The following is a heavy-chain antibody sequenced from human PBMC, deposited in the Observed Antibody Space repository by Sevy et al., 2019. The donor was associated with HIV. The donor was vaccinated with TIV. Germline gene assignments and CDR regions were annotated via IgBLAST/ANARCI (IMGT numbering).Heavy chain of an antibody. V-gene: IGHV4-59*11. J-gene: IGHJ4*02. D-gene: IGHD3-22*01. CDR2: IYYSGTT. CDR1: DGSITSHY. Sequence: SETLSLTCTVSDGSITSHYWSWIRQPPGKGLEWIGYIYYSGTTNYDPSLKSRVTFSVDTSRYQFSLKLSSVTAADTAVYYCASGGYYHALDYWGQGTLVTVSS. CDR3: ASGGYYHALDY.